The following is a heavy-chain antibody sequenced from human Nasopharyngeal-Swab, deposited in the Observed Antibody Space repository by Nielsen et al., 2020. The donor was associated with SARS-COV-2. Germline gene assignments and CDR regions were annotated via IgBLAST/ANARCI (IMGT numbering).Heavy chain of an antibody. V-gene: IGHV3-72*01. CDR3: TRDGT. J-gene: IGHJ5*02. CDR2: TRKKVNSYST. Sequence: GESLKISCAASGFTLSDYHMDWVRQAPGKGLEWVGRTRKKVNSYSTEYAASVRGRFTISRDDSKSIAYLQMNSLKTEDTAVYYCTRDGTWGQGTLVTVSS. CDR1: GFTLSDYH.